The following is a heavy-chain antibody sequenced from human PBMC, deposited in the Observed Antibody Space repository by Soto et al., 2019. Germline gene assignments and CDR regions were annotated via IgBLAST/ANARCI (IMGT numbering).Heavy chain of an antibody. CDR2: ISAAGDP. CDR3: ARTERDFYGLDV. CDR1: GFTFRNYD. J-gene: IGHJ6*02. Sequence: EVQLVESGGGLVQPGGSLRLSCEASGFTFRNYDMHWVRQGTGKGLEWVSGISAAGDPDYADSVEGRFTISRENAQNSFFLQRNSLRVGDTAVYYCARTERDFYGLDVWGQGTTVIVSS. V-gene: IGHV3-13*05.